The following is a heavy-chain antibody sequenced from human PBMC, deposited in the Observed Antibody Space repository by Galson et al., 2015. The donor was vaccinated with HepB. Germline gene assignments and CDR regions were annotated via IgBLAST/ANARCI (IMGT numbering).Heavy chain of an antibody. V-gene: IGHV3-23*01. D-gene: IGHD4-11*01. Sequence: SLRLSCAASGFTFSSYAMSWVRQAPGKGLEWVSAISGSGGSTYYADSVKGRFTISRDNSKNTLYLQMNSRRAEVTAVYYCAKDSEYSNYDYWGQGTLVTVSS. CDR1: GFTFSSYA. CDR2: ISGSGGST. CDR3: AKDSEYSNYDY. J-gene: IGHJ4*02.